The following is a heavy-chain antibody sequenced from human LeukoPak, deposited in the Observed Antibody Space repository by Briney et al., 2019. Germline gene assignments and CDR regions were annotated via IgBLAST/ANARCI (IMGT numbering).Heavy chain of an antibody. CDR1: GFIVSSNY. D-gene: IGHD2-21*02. CDR2: FQRDGHT. Sequence: GGSLRLSCAASGFIVSSNYMNWVRQTPGKGLEWVSTFQRDGHTAYPDSEKGRFPPPRDVPKNRISLQMTSLRIEDTAVYYCAKGDTDCTCPGYWGRGTLVTVSS. CDR3: AKGDTDCTCPGY. V-gene: IGHV3-53*01. J-gene: IGHJ4*02.